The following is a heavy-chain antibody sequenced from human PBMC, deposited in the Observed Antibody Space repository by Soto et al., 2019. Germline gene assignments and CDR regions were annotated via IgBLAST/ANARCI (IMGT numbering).Heavy chain of an antibody. V-gene: IGHV1-18*01. Sequence: ASVKVSCKASGYTFTICGIIWVRQAPGQGLEWMGWISAYNGNTNYAQKLQGRVTMTTDTSTSTAYMELRSLRSDDTAVYYCARVLESHYYFDYWGQGTLVTVSS. J-gene: IGHJ4*02. CDR2: ISAYNGNT. D-gene: IGHD3-3*01. CDR3: ARVLESHYYFDY. CDR1: GYTFTICG.